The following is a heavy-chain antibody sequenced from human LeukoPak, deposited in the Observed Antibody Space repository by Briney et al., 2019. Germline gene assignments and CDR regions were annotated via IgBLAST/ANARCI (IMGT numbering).Heavy chain of an antibody. D-gene: IGHD3-10*01. V-gene: IGHV1-2*02. CDR3: ARDAISRGIIDY. CDR1: GYSFTGYY. Sequence: ASVKVSCKASGYSFTGYYVHWVRQAPGQGLEWMGWINPDSGGTNFAQKFQGRVTMTRDTSITTAYMELSRLTSDDTAVYYCARDAISRGIIDYWGRGTLVTVSS. J-gene: IGHJ4*02. CDR2: INPDSGGT.